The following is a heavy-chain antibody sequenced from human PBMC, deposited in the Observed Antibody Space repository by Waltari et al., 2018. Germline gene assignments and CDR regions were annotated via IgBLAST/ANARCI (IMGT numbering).Heavy chain of an antibody. V-gene: IGHV3-9*01. J-gene: IGHJ4*02. CDR3: AKDRNSGYDLLFDY. CDR2: ISWNSGSI. CDR1: GFTFDDYA. Sequence: EVQLVESGGGLVQPGRSLRLSCAASGFTFDDYAMHWVRQAPGKGLEWVSGISWNSGSICYADSVKGRFTISRDNAKNSRYLQMNSLRAEDTALYYCAKDRNSGYDLLFDYWGQGTLVTVSS. D-gene: IGHD5-12*01.